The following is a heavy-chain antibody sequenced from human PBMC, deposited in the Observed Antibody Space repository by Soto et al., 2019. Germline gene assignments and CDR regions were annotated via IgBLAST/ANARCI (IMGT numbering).Heavy chain of an antibody. CDR3: ARGGVKGTTSRGQVYN. J-gene: IGHJ4*02. V-gene: IGHV3-11*06. Sequence: QVQVVESGGGLVKPGGSLRLSCAASGFTFGDYYMSWMRQAPGKGLEWVSFISSSGDSTKYADSVKGRFTISRDNAKNSLYLQLNSLRAEDTAVYYCARGGVKGTTSRGQVYNWGQGTLVTVSS. CDR1: GFTFGDYY. D-gene: IGHD1-7*01. CDR2: ISSSGDST.